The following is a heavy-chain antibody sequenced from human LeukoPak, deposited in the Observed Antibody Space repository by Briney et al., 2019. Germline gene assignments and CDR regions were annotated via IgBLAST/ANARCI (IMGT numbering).Heavy chain of an antibody. J-gene: IGHJ4*02. CDR3: AKIHYYGSGSPDY. D-gene: IGHD3-10*01. V-gene: IGHV4-4*07. CDR2: IYTSGST. CDR1: GGSISSYY. Sequence: SETLSLTCAVSGGSISSYYWSWSRQPAGKGLEWIGRIYTSGSTNYNPSLKSRVTMSVDTSKNQFSLKLSSVTAADTAVYYCAKIHYYGSGSPDYWGQGTLVTVSS.